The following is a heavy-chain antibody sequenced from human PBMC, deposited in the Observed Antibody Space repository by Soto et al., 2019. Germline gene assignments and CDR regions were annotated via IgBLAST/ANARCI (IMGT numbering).Heavy chain of an antibody. Sequence: GGSLRLSCAASGFTFSSYGMHWVRQAPGKGLEWVAVISYDGSNKYYADSVKGRFTISRDNSKNTLYLQLNSLRAEDTAVYYCAKDLWRYTSTWDAFDIWGQGTMVTVSS. CDR3: AKDLWRYTSTWDAFDI. V-gene: IGHV3-30*18. CDR1: GFTFSSYG. CDR2: ISYDGSNK. J-gene: IGHJ3*02. D-gene: IGHD6-13*01.